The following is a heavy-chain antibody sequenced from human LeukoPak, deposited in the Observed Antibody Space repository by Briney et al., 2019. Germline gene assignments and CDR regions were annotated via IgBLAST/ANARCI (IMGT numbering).Heavy chain of an antibody. CDR3: ARETRPSNSSSWVDC. Sequence: AGGSLRLSCAASGFTFSSYAMSWVRQAPGKGLEWVSDISSSGWTIYYADSVKGRFTISRDNAKNSLFLQMNSLRADDTAVYYCARETRPSNSSSWVDCWGQGTLVTVSS. CDR1: GFTFSSYA. J-gene: IGHJ4*02. V-gene: IGHV3-48*04. CDR2: ISSSGWTI. D-gene: IGHD6-13*01.